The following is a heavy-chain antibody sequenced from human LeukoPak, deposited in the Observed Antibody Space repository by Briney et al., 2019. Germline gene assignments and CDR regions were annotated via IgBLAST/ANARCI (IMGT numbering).Heavy chain of an antibody. CDR1: GGSISNYY. CDR3: ARDRPYSSSPGEFDY. CDR2: IYHSGST. Sequence: SETLSLTCTVSGGSISNYYWSWIRQPPGKGLEWIGYIYHSGSTYYNPSLKSRVTISVDRSKNQFSLKLSSVTAADTAVYYCARDRPYSSSPGEFDYWGQGTLVTVSS. D-gene: IGHD6-13*01. V-gene: IGHV4-59*12. J-gene: IGHJ4*02.